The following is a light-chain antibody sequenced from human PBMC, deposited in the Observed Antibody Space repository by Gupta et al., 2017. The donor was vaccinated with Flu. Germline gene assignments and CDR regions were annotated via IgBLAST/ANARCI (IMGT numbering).Light chain of an antibody. CDR3: SSFILHKRVT. J-gene: IGLJ2*01. CDR1: ATDVGAYDL. Sequence: PPLTQLAPVPGSPGKSITIPCTGTATDVGAYDLVSWYQQHPGMAPKLILYEVTKRPSGVSGRFSGSKSGYTASLRISGLQADDEADYYCSSFILHKRVTFGGGTKLTVL. CDR2: EVT. V-gene: IGLV2-23*02.